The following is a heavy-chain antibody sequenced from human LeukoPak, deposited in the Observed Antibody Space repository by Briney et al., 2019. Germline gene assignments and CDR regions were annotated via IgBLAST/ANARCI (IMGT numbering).Heavy chain of an antibody. CDR2: ISNSGNTK. V-gene: IGHV3-48*03. CDR3: AAVIDY. CDR1: GFTFSNYE. Sequence: GGSLKLSCAASGFTFSNYEMNWIRQAPGKGLEWISYISNSGNTKYYADSVKGRFSISRDNANNSVYLQMNNLRAEDTAVYYCAAVIDYWGQGTLVTVSS. J-gene: IGHJ4*02.